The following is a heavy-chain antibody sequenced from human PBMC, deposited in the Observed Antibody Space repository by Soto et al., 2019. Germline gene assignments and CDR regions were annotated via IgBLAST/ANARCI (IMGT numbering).Heavy chain of an antibody. J-gene: IGHJ6*02. CDR3: AKTLGHPNYYYYYGMDV. Sequence: SETLSLTCSVSGGSIRSSSYYWGWIRQPPGKGLEWIGNIYYSGSTYYNPSLKSRVTISVDTSKNQFSLKVSSVTAADTAVYYCAKTLGHPNYYYYYGMDVWGQGTTVTVSS. CDR1: GGSIRSSSYY. CDR2: IYYSGST. V-gene: IGHV4-39*01.